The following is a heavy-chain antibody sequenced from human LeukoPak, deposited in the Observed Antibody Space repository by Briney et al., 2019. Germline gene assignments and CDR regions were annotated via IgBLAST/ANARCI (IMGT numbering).Heavy chain of an antibody. Sequence: SETLSLTCTVSGGSFTTYYWSWIRQPPGKGLEWIGYIYYSGSTNYNPSLKSRVTISVDTSKNQFSLKLSSVTAADTAVYYCARDLGYYDSSGYPNWFDPWGQGTLVTVSS. CDR1: GGSFTTYY. CDR2: IYYSGST. D-gene: IGHD3-22*01. J-gene: IGHJ5*02. CDR3: ARDLGYYDSSGYPNWFDP. V-gene: IGHV4-59*01.